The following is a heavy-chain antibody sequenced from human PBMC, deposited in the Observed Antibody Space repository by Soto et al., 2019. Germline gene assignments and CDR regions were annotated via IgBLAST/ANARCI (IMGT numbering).Heavy chain of an antibody. CDR3: ERDPKVDATIEGPGTFDY. Sequence: EVQLVESGGGLVQPGGSLRLSCVASGFTVSSNYMSWVRQAPGKGLEWVSVIYSGTTDGSTKYADSVKGRFTISRDNSQNTLYIQMNSLGAEDTAVYYCERDPKVDATIEGPGTFDYWGQGTLVTVSS. CDR2: IYSGTTDGST. V-gene: IGHV3-66*01. D-gene: IGHD3-10*01. J-gene: IGHJ4*02. CDR1: GFTVSSNY.